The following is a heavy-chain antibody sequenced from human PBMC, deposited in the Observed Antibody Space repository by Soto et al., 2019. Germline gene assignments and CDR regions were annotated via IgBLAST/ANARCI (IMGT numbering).Heavy chain of an antibody. CDR3: AKAGGNYYPFDY. Sequence: PGGSLRLSCAASGFTFSSYAMIWVRQAPGKGLQWVSAISGSGGTTYYADSVKGRFTISRDNSKNTLYLQMNSLRAEDTAVYYCAKAGGNYYPFDYWGLGTLVTVSS. V-gene: IGHV3-23*01. J-gene: IGHJ4*02. CDR2: ISGSGGTT. D-gene: IGHD3-22*01. CDR1: GFTFSSYA.